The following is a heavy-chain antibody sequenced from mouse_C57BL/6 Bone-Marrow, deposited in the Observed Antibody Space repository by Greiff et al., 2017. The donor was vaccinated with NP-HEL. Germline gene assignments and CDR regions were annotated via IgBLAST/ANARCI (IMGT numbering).Heavy chain of an antibody. D-gene: IGHD1-1*01. CDR1: GFTFSSYA. J-gene: IGHJ1*03. Sequence: EVKLMESGGGLVKPGGSLKLSCAASGFTFSSYAMSWVRQTPEKRLEWVATISDGGSYTYYPDNVKGRFTISRDNAKNNLYLQMSHLKSEDTAMYYCARATVVAMWYFDVWGTGTTVTVSS. CDR3: ARATVVAMWYFDV. CDR2: ISDGGSYT. V-gene: IGHV5-4*03.